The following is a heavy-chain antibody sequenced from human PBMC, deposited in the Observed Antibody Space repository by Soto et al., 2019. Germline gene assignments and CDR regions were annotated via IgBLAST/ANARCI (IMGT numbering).Heavy chain of an antibody. D-gene: IGHD2-21*02. CDR1: GVTFSSYG. CDR3: ARDPYCGGDCYGEAFYFDY. Sequence: SLRLSCAASGVTFSSYGLNWVRQAPGKGLEWVSSINSGSSYIYYADSVKGRFTVSRDNAKNSLYLQMNSLRAEDTAVYYCARDPYCGGDCYGEAFYFDYWGQGTLVTVSS. V-gene: IGHV3-21*01. J-gene: IGHJ4*02. CDR2: INSGSSYI.